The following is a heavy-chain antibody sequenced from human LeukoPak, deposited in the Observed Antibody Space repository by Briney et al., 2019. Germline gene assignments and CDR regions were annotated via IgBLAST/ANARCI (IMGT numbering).Heavy chain of an antibody. V-gene: IGHV1-69*13. J-gene: IGHJ3*02. CDR1: GGTFISYA. CDR3: ARGDLENAFDI. CDR2: IIPIFGTA. Sequence: ASVKVSCKASGGTFISYAISWVRQAPGQGLEWMGGIIPIFGTANYAQKFQGRVTITADESTSTPYMELSSLRSEDTAVYYCARGDLENAFDIWGQGTMVTVSS. D-gene: IGHD5-24*01.